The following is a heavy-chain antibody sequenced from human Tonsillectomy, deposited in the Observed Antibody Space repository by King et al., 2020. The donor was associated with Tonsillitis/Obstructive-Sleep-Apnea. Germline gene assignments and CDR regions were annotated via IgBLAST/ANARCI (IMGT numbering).Heavy chain of an antibody. CDR2: INHSGSN. Sequence: VQLQQWGAGLLKPSETLSLTCAVYGGSFSGYYWSWIRQPPGKGLEWIGEINHSGSNNYNPSLKSRVTISVDTSKNQFSLNLSSVAAADTAVYYCARSTMFGVVITPLYFDVWGQGTLVAVSS. CDR3: ARSTMFGVVITPLYFDV. J-gene: IGHJ4*02. D-gene: IGHD3-3*01. V-gene: IGHV4-34*01. CDR1: GGSFSGYY.